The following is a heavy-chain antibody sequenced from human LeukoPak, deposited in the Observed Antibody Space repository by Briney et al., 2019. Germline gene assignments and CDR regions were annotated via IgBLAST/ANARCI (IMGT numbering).Heavy chain of an antibody. CDR3: ARGYYYGSGSYPRPNWFDP. CDR2: IYYSGST. CDR1: GGSISSYY. J-gene: IGHJ5*02. V-gene: IGHV4-59*01. D-gene: IGHD3-10*01. Sequence: PSETLSLTCTVSGGSISSYYWSWIRQPPGKGLEWIGYIYYSGSTNYNPSLKSRVTISVDTSKNQFSLKLSSVTAADTAVYYCARGYYYGSGSYPRPNWFDPWGQGTLVTVSS.